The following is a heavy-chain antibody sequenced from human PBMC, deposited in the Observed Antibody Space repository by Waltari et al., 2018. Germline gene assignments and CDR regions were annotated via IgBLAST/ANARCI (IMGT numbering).Heavy chain of an antibody. V-gene: IGHV3-23*01. Sequence: EVQLLESGGGLVQPGGSLRLSCAASGFTFSSYAMSWVRQAPGKGLEWVSAISGSTFYTDSVKGRFTISRDNSKNSLYLQMNSLRAEDTAVYYCARARYSSSWPDAFDIWGQGTMVTVSS. CDR1: GFTFSSYA. J-gene: IGHJ3*02. CDR2: ISGST. CDR3: ARARYSSSWPDAFDI. D-gene: IGHD6-13*01.